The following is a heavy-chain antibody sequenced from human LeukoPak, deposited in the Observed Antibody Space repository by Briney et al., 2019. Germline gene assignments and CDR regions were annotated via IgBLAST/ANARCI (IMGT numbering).Heavy chain of an antibody. CDR3: ARDINWNYEDWFDP. D-gene: IGHD1-7*01. J-gene: IGHJ5*02. V-gene: IGHV4-4*07. CDR1: GGSISSYY. Sequence: PSETLSLTCTVSGGSISSYYWSWIRQPAGKGLEWIGRIYTSGSTNYNPSLKSRVTISVDKSKNQFSLKLSSVTAAATAVYYCARDINWNYEDWFDPWGQGTLVTVSS. CDR2: IYTSGST.